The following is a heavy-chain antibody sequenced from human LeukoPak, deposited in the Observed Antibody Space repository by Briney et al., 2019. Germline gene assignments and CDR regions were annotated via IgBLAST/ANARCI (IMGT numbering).Heavy chain of an antibody. D-gene: IGHD2-2*01. CDR3: AKDIVVVPAARQWFDP. V-gene: IGHV3-30*02. Sequence: GSLRLSCAASGFTFSSYGMHWVRQAPGKGLEWVAFIRYDGSNKYYADSVKGRFTIYRDNSKNTLYLQMNSLRAEDTAVYYCAKDIVVVPAARQWFDPWGQGTLVTVSS. J-gene: IGHJ5*02. CDR1: GFTFSSYG. CDR2: IRYDGSNK.